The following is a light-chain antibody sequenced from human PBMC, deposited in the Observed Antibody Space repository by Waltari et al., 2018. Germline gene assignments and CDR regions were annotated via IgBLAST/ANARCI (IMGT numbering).Light chain of an antibody. CDR1: QSLLSRYNSKTY. V-gene: IGKV4-1*01. J-gene: IGKJ5*01. Sequence: EIVLTQSPDSLAVSLGDRATIKCKSSQSLLSRYNSKTYIDWYQPKPGQPPKLLINWASTRGSGVPDRFSGSGSGTDFTLTISSLQAEDVAVYYCHHYYIPPLTFGQGTRLEIK. CDR3: HHYYIPPLT. CDR2: WAS.